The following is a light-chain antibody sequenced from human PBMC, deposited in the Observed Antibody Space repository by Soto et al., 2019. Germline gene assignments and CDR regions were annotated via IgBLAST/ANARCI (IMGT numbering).Light chain of an antibody. CDR3: MQGTHWPPWT. CDR1: QSLLNSDGNTY. J-gene: IGKJ1*01. CDR2: GLS. Sequence: DVVMTQSPLSLPVTLGQPASISCRSNQSLLNSDGNTYLTWFQQRPGQSPRRLIYGLSNRDSGVPDRFSGSGSGPDFTLKISRVEAEYVGIYYCMQGTHWPPWTFGQGTKVEIK. V-gene: IGKV2-30*01.